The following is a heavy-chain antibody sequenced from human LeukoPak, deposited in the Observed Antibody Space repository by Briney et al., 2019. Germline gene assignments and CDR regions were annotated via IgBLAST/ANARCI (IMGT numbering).Heavy chain of an antibody. V-gene: IGHV3-48*04. J-gene: IGHJ4*02. CDR2: ISSSSSTI. CDR1: GFTFSSYI. Sequence: GGSLRLSRAASGFTFSSYIMNWVRQAPGKGLEWVSYISSSSSTIYYADSVKGRFTISRDNAKNSLYLQMNSLRAEDTAVYYCATGSQIREADYWGQGTLVTVSS. CDR3: ATGSQIREADY. D-gene: IGHD3-10*01.